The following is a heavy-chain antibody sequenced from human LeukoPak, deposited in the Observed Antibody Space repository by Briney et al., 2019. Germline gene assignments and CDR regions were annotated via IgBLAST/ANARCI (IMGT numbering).Heavy chain of an antibody. V-gene: IGHV1-46*01. CDR3: ARGYCSGGTCYSMDY. D-gene: IGHD2-15*01. Sequence: GASVKVSCKASGYTFTNTYMQWVRQAPGQGLEWMGIINPTGGDTRYAQKFQGRITMTRDMSTTTVYMDLRSLTSEDTAIYYCARGYCSGGTCYSMDYWGQGTLVTVSS. CDR2: INPTGGDT. CDR1: GYTFTNTY. J-gene: IGHJ4*02.